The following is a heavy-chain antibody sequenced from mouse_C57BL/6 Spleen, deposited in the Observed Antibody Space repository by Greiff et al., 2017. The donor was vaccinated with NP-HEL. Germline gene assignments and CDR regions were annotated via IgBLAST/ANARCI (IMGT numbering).Heavy chain of an antibody. CDR3: ARGEAEAWLAY. Sequence: QVQLQQPGAELVMPGASVKLSCKASGYTFTSYWMHWVKQRPGQGLEWIGEIDPSDSYTNYNQKFKGKSTLTVDKSSSTAYMQLSSLTSEDAAVYYWARGEAEAWLAYWGQGTLVTVSA. D-gene: IGHD3-2*02. CDR1: GYTFTSYW. J-gene: IGHJ3*01. CDR2: IDPSDSYT. V-gene: IGHV1-69*01.